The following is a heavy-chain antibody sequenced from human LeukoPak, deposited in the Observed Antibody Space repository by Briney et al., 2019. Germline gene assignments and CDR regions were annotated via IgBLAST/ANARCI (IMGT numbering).Heavy chain of an antibody. Sequence: QPGGSLTLPCAASGFTFSASAMHWVRQASGKGLEWVGRIRNKANGYETAYAASVKGRFIISRDDSKNTAYLQMNSLKTEDTAVYYCTRLGYCTNGVCYFDYWGQGILVTVSS. CDR2: IRNKANGYET. CDR1: GFTFSASA. CDR3: TRLGYCTNGVCYFDY. J-gene: IGHJ4*02. V-gene: IGHV3-73*01. D-gene: IGHD2-8*01.